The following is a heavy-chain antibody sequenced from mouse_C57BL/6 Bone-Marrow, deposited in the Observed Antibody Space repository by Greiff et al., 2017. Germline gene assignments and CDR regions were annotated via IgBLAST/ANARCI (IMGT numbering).Heavy chain of an antibody. Sequence: QVQLKQSGPGLVAPSQSLSITCTVSGFSLTSYGVDWVRQPPGKGLEWLGVIWGGGSTNYNSALMSRLSLSKDTSKSQVFLKMNSLQTDDTAMYYCAKHSTTVVSPYWYFDVWGTGTTVTVSS. CDR2: IWGGGST. D-gene: IGHD1-1*01. J-gene: IGHJ1*03. CDR1: GFSLTSYG. CDR3: AKHSTTVVSPYWYFDV. V-gene: IGHV2-9*01.